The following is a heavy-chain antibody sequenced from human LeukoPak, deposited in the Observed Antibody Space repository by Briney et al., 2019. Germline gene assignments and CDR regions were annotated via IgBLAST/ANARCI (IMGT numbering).Heavy chain of an antibody. V-gene: IGHV3-21*01. CDR1: GFTFSSYS. Sequence: PGGSLRLSCAASGFTFSSYSMNWVRQAPGKGLEWVSSITSSSSYIYYADSVKGRFTISRDNAKNSLYLQMNSLRAEDTAVYYCARGALLWFGAKMEYYFDSWGQGTPLTVSS. CDR3: ARGALLWFGAKMEYYFDS. J-gene: IGHJ4*02. D-gene: IGHD3-10*01. CDR2: ITSSSSYI.